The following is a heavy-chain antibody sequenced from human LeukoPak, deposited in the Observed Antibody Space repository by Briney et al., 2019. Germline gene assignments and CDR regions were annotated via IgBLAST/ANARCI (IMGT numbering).Heavy chain of an antibody. Sequence: GGSLRLSCAASGFTFSSYAMSWVRQAPGKGLAWVSGISGSGGNTNYADSVKGRFTISRDNSKNTVFLQMNGLRAEDTAVYYCAKAHYSGSYPFDYWGQGTLVTVSS. CDR1: GFTFSSYA. D-gene: IGHD1-26*01. J-gene: IGHJ4*02. CDR2: ISGSGGNT. V-gene: IGHV3-23*01. CDR3: AKAHYSGSYPFDY.